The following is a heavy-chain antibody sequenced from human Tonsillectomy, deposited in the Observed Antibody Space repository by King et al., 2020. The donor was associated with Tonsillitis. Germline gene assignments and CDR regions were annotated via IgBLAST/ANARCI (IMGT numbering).Heavy chain of an antibody. CDR2: IYYSGST. J-gene: IGHJ5*02. CDR3: ATDSYDSSGYRGWFDP. V-gene: IGHV4-59*01. D-gene: IGHD3-22*01. CDR1: GGSISSYY. Sequence: QLQESGPGLVKPSETLSLTCTVSGGSISSYYWSWIRQPPGKGLEWIGYIYYSGSTNYNPSLKSRVTISVDTSKNQFSLKLGSVTAADTAVYYCATDSYDSSGYRGWFDPWGQGTLVTVSS.